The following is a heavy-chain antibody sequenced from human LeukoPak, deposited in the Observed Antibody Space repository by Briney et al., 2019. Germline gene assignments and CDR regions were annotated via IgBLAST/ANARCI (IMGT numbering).Heavy chain of an antibody. CDR3: AREDYYDSSGYYCY. V-gene: IGHV3-74*01. D-gene: IGHD3-22*01. J-gene: IGHJ4*02. CDR2: INSDGSST. Sequence: PGGSLRLSCAASGFTFDDYGMSWVRQAPGKGLVWVSRINSDGSSTSYADSVKGRFTISRDNAKNTLYLQMNSLRAEDTAVYYCAREDYYDSSGYYCYWGQGTLVTVSS. CDR1: GFTFDDYG.